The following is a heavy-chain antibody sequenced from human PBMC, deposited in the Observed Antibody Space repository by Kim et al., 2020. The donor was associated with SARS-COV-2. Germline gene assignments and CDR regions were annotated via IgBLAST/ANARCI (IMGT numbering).Heavy chain of an antibody. CDR3: ARRKSAGATRP. V-gene: IGHV4-39*01. CDR2: FPYNGNT. Sequence: SETLSLTCTVSGAPINSFTDNWGWMRQPPGKGRECIGSFPYNGNTYSNPSLKSRDTISADAYKNQPFQILSSVTDADTATYYGARRKSAGATRPWGPAT. J-gene: IGHJ4*02. D-gene: IGHD1-26*01. CDR1: GAPINSFTDN.